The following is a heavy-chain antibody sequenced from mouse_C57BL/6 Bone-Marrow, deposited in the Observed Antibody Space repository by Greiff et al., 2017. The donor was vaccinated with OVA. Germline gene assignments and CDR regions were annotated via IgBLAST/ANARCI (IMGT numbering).Heavy chain of an antibody. D-gene: IGHD1-1*01. CDR1: GYSFTDYN. J-gene: IGHJ3*01. CDR2: INPNYGTT. Sequence: EVQLQESGPELVKPGASVKISCKASGYSFTDYNMNWVKQSNGKSLEWIGVINPNYGTTSYNQKFKGKATLTVDQSSSTAYMQLNSLTSEDSAVYYCARESTVVATGENPWFAYWGQGTLVTVSA. V-gene: IGHV1-39*01. CDR3: ARESTVVATGENPWFAY.